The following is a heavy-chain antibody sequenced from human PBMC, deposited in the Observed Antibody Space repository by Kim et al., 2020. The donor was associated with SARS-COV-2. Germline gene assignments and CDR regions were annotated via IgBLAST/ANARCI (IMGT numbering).Heavy chain of an antibody. D-gene: IGHD6-19*01. CDR3: ARVKEGYSSGWYPDY. Sequence: PSLKSRCTISVDTSKNQFSLKLSSVTAADTAVYYFARVKEGYSSGWYPDYWGQGTLVSVSS. J-gene: IGHJ4*02. V-gene: IGHV4-59*01.